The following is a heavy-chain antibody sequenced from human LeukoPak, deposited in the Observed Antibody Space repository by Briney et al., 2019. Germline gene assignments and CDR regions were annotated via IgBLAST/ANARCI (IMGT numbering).Heavy chain of an antibody. CDR1: GYTFTSYD. Sequence: ASVKVSCKASGYTFTSYDINWVRQATGQGLEWMGWMNPNSGNTGYAQKLQGRVTMTTDTSTSTAYMELRSLRSDDTAVYYCAREKRGYSYGFLSNWFAPWGQGTLVTVSS. J-gene: IGHJ5*02. CDR2: MNPNSGNT. CDR3: AREKRGYSYGFLSNWFAP. D-gene: IGHD5-18*01. V-gene: IGHV1-8*01.